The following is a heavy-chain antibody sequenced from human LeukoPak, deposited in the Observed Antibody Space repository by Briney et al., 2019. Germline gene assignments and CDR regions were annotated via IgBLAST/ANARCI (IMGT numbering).Heavy chain of an antibody. V-gene: IGHV3-23*01. Sequence: PGVSQTLSCAASGFPLSSYGMSWARHAPGKGLEWVSDISGSGGGTYYSDSVKGRFTISRDNSKNTLYLQMNSLRAEDAAVYYCVREKWLVKDYYYYMDVWGKGTTVTISS. CDR1: GFPLSSYG. CDR2: ISGSGGGT. D-gene: IGHD6-19*01. J-gene: IGHJ6*03. CDR3: VREKWLVKDYYYYMDV.